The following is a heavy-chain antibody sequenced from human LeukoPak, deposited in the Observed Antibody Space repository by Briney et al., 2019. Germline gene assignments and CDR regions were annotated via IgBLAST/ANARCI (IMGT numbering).Heavy chain of an antibody. Sequence: GGSLRLSCAASGFTFSSYGMHWVRQAPGKGLEWVAFIRYDGSNKYYADSVKGRFTISRDNSKNTLYLQMNSLRAEDTAVYYCAKVRKAVPAAMGDYWGQGTLVTVSS. CDR1: GFTFSSYG. CDR2: IRYDGSNK. J-gene: IGHJ4*02. CDR3: AKVRKAVPAAMGDY. V-gene: IGHV3-30*02. D-gene: IGHD2-2*01.